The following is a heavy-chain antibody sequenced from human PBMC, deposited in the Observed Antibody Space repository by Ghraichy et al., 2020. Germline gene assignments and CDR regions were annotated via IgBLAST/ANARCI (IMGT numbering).Heavy chain of an antibody. Sequence: GESLNISCAASGFTFSSYEMNWVRQAPGKGLEWVSYISSSGSTIYYADSVKGRFTISRDNAKNSLYLQMNSLRAEDTAVYYCARYCSGGSCTRGFDYWGQGTLVTVSS. CDR1: GFTFSSYE. CDR3: ARYCSGGSCTRGFDY. V-gene: IGHV3-48*03. CDR2: ISSSGSTI. J-gene: IGHJ4*02. D-gene: IGHD2-15*01.